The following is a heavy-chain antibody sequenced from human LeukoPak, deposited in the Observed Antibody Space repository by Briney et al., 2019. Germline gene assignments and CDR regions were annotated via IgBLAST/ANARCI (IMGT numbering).Heavy chain of an antibody. D-gene: IGHD4-23*01. V-gene: IGHV1-18*01. J-gene: IGHJ4*02. CDR1: GYTFTNYG. CDR2: ISGYNGNT. CDR3: ARGYGGNSFYFDY. Sequence: ASVKVSCKASGYTFTNYGISWVRQAPGQGLEWMGWISGYNGNTNYAQKFQGRVTMTRDTSTSTVYMELSSLRSEDTAVYYCARGYGGNSFYFDYWGQGTLVTVSS.